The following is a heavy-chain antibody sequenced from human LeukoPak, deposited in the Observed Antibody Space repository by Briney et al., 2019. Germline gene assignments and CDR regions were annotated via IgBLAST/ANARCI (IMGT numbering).Heavy chain of an antibody. D-gene: IGHD3-3*01. Sequence: PSETLSLTCSVSGGSISTDYWSWIRQTPGKGLEEIGYIYNSGSPNYNPSLEGRVTMSIDTSKNHFSLKLSSVTAADTAVYYYTRGRYYEPIDSWGQGTLVTVSS. CDR2: IYNSGSP. CDR3: TRGRYYEPIDS. V-gene: IGHV4-59*01. CDR1: GGSISTDY. J-gene: IGHJ4*02.